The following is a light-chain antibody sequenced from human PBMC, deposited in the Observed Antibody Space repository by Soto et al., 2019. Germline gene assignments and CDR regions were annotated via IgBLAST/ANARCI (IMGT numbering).Light chain of an antibody. J-gene: IGKJ2*01. V-gene: IGKV1-33*01. Sequence: DIQLTQSPPSLSASEGDRVTITCQASHDIKNYLNWYQQKPGKAPKLLIYDAYNLGRGVPSRFSGSGTGTDFTFTIGSLQPEDVATYYCQQFDFLPPYTFGQGTKVDIK. CDR1: HDIKNY. CDR3: QQFDFLPPYT. CDR2: DAY.